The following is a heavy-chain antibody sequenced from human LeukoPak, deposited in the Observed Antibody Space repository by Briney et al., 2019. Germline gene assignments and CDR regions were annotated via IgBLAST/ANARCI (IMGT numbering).Heavy chain of an antibody. V-gene: IGHV4-4*07. CDR2: IYTSGTT. Sequence: SETLSLTCTVSGGTIRSFYWSWVRPPAGRGLAWIGRIYTSGTTSYNPSVKSRVTMSVDTSKNQFSLNLGSLTAADTAVYYCARGGEWSSSPLDHWGQGALVTVSS. J-gene: IGHJ4*02. CDR3: ARGGEWSSSPLDH. CDR1: GGTIRSFY. D-gene: IGHD6-6*01.